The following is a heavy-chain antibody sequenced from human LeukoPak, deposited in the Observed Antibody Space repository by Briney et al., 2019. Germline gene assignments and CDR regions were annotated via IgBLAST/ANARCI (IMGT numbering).Heavy chain of an antibody. CDR3: ARDLGSSWYTPFDY. D-gene: IGHD6-13*01. Sequence: PGGSLRLSCAASGFTFSSYSMNWVRQAPGKGLEWVSYISSSSSTIYYADSVKGRFTISRDNAKNSVYLQMNSLRAEDTAVYYCARDLGSSWYTPFDYWGQGTLVTVSS. CDR2: ISSSSSTI. V-gene: IGHV3-48*04. CDR1: GFTFSSYS. J-gene: IGHJ4*02.